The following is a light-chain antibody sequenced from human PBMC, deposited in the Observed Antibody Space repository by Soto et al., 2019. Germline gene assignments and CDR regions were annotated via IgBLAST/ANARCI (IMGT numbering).Light chain of an antibody. J-gene: IGLJ2*01. CDR1: SSDVGGYNY. Sequence: QSVLTQPASVSGSPGQSITISCTGTSSDVGGYNYVSWYQHHPGKAPKVMIYDVSNRPSGVSNRFSGSKSGNTASLTISGLQAEDEADYYCSSYTISSTLVFGGGTKLTVL. V-gene: IGLV2-14*03. CDR3: SSYTISSTLV. CDR2: DVS.